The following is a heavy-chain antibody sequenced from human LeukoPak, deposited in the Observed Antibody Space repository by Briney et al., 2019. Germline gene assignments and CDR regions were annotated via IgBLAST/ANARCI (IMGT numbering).Heavy chain of an antibody. D-gene: IGHD2-15*01. J-gene: IGHJ5*02. CDR1: GGSISSGGYY. Sequence: SQTLSLTCTVSGGSISSGGYYWSWIRQHPGKGLEWIGYIYYSGSTYYNPSLKSRVTISVDTSKNQFSLKLSSVTAADTAVYYCARVDIVVVVAALDPWGQGTLVTVSS. CDR2: IYYSGST. V-gene: IGHV4-31*03. CDR3: ARVDIVVVVAALDP.